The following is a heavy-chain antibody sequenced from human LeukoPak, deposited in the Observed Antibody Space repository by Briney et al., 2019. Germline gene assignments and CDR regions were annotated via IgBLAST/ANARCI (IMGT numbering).Heavy chain of an antibody. J-gene: IGHJ3*02. CDR1: DDSISSSTYY. CDR3: ASTGVRDGYNFVVDAFDI. D-gene: IGHD5-24*01. CDR2: LYYSGST. Sequence: PSETLSLTCIISDDSISSSTYYWGWIRQPPGKGLEWIGTLYYSGSTYYNPSLKSRVTISVDTSKNQFSLKLSSVTAADTAVYYCASTGVRDGYNFVVDAFDIWGQGTMVTVSS. V-gene: IGHV4-39*07.